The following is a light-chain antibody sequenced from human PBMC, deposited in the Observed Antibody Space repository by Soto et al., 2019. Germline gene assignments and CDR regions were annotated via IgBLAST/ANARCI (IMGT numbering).Light chain of an antibody. CDR2: DVS. CDR1: SSDVGGYNY. CDR3: SSYTRSSTLYV. J-gene: IGLJ1*01. V-gene: IGLV2-14*01. Sequence: QSALTQPASVSGSPGQSITISCTGTSSDVGGYNYVSWYQQHPGKAPKLMIYDVSSRPSGVSNRFSGSKSGNTASLTISGLQAEDEADYSCSSYTRSSTLYVFVTGTKLTVL.